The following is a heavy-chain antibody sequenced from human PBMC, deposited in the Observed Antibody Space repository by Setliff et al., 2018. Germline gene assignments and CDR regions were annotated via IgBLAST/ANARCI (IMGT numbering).Heavy chain of an antibody. CDR1: GGSISSYY. D-gene: IGHD6-19*01. Sequence: KPSETLSLTCTVSGGSISSYYWNWIRQPAGKGLEWIGHIYIGGSANYNPSLKSRVTMSIDTSKNQFSLKLNSVTAADMAVYYCAREQWLDLPGYYYMDVWAKGTTVTVSS. J-gene: IGHJ6*03. V-gene: IGHV4-4*07. CDR3: AREQWLDLPGYYYMDV. CDR2: IYIGGSA.